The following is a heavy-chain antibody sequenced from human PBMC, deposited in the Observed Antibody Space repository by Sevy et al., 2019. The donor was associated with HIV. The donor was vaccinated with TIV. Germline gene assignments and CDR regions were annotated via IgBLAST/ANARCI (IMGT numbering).Heavy chain of an antibody. CDR3: ARSGYYYGFDY. CDR2: INTNSGAT. CDR1: GHTFTAYY. Sequence: ASVKVSCKASGHTFTAYYMHWVRQAPGQGLEWMGWINTNSGATKYAQKFQDGVTMTSDTSISTVYMDLSRLRSDDTAVYFCARSGYYYGFDYWGQGTLVTVSS. J-gene: IGHJ4*02. V-gene: IGHV1-2*02. D-gene: IGHD3-22*01.